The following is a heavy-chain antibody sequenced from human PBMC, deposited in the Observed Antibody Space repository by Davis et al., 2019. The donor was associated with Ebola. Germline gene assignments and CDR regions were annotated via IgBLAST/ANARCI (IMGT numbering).Heavy chain of an antibody. CDR2: ISGSGGST. CDR3: AKDKRLTPYYDFPSSAFDP. J-gene: IGHJ5*02. CDR1: GFTFSSYG. V-gene: IGHV3-23*01. Sequence: GESLKISCAASGFTFSSYGMHWVRQTPGKGLEWVSAISGSGGSTYYADSVKGRFTISRDNSKNTLYLQMNSLRAEDTAVYYCAKDKRLTPYYDFPSSAFDPWGQGTLVTVSS. D-gene: IGHD3-3*01.